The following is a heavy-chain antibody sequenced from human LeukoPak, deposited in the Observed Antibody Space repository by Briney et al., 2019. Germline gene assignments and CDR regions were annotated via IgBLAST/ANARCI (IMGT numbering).Heavy chain of an antibody. Sequence: GGSLRLSCAASGFTFSSYGMHWVRQAPGKGLEWVAFIRYDGSNKYYADSVKGRFTISRDNAKNSLYLQMNSLRAEDTAVYYCARVWSGRLGAFDIWGQGTMVTVSS. CDR2: IRYDGSNK. CDR1: GFTFSSYG. V-gene: IGHV3-30*02. CDR3: ARVWSGRLGAFDI. D-gene: IGHD3/OR15-3a*01. J-gene: IGHJ3*02.